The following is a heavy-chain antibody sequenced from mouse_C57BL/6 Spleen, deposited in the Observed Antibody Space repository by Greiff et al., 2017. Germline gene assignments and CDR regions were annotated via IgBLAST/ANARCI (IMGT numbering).Heavy chain of an antibody. CDR1: GYAFTNYL. V-gene: IGHV1-54*01. CDR3: ARGSDYDGDVWYFDV. D-gene: IGHD2-4*01. CDR2: INPGSGGT. Sequence: VKLQESGAELVRPGTSVKVSCKASGYAFTNYLIEWVKQRPGQGLEWIGVINPGSGGTNYNEKFKGKATLTADKSSSTAYMQLSSLTSEDSAVYFCARGSDYDGDVWYFDVWGTGTTVTVSS. J-gene: IGHJ1*03.